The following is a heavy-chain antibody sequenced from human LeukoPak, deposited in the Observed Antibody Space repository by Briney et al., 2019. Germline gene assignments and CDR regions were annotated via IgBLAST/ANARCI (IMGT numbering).Heavy chain of an antibody. Sequence: SETLSLTCAVYGGSFSGYYWSWVRQPPGKGLEWIGEINHGGSTNYSPSLKSRVTISADTSKNHFSLRLSSVTAADTAVYYCARGRGRSGWRQGDYWSQGTLVTVPS. V-gene: IGHV4-34*01. CDR1: GGSFSGYY. CDR3: ARGRGRSGWRQGDY. D-gene: IGHD6-19*01. J-gene: IGHJ4*02. CDR2: INHGGST.